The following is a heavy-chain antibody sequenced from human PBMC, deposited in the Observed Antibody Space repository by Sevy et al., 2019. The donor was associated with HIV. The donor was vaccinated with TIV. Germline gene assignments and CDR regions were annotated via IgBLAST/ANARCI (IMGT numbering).Heavy chain of an antibody. D-gene: IGHD1-26*01. Sequence: ASVKVSCKASGYTLTGYYMHWVRQAPGQGLEWMGWINPNSGGTNYAQKFQGRVTMTRDTSISTAYMELSRLRSDDTAVYYCASQRGSYQGAFDIWGQGTMVTVSS. CDR3: ASQRGSYQGAFDI. V-gene: IGHV1-2*02. J-gene: IGHJ3*02. CDR2: INPNSGGT. CDR1: GYTLTGYY.